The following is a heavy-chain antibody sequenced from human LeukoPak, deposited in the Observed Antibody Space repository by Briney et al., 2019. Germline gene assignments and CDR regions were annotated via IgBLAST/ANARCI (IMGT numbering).Heavy chain of an antibody. CDR3: ARDPPGIAVAGWFDP. J-gene: IGHJ5*02. Sequence: ASVKVSCKASGYTFTSYGISWVRQAPGQGLEWMGWISAYNGNTNYTQKLQGRVTMTTDTSTSTAYMELRSLRSDDTAVYYCARDPPGIAVAGWFDPWGQGTLVTVSS. D-gene: IGHD6-19*01. CDR1: GYTFTSYG. V-gene: IGHV1-18*01. CDR2: ISAYNGNT.